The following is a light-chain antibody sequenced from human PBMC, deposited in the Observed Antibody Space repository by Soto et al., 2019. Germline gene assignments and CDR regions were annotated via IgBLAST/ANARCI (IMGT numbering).Light chain of an antibody. V-gene: IGKV3-20*01. CDR3: QQYVTSRT. J-gene: IGKJ1*01. CDR2: GAS. Sequence: EIVLTQSPGTLALSPGARATLSCRASQSLSDNYLAWYQQKPGQAPRLLIYGASSRAAGISDRFSGSGSGTDFTLTISRLEPEDFAVYYCQQYVTSRTFGQWTKVELK. CDR1: QSLSDNY.